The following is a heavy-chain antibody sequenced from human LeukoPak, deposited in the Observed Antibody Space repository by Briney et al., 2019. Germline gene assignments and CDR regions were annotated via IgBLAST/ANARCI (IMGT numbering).Heavy chain of an antibody. J-gene: IGHJ4*02. Sequence: KPSETLSLTCTVSGGSISSSSYYWGWIRQPPGKGLEWIGSIYYSGSTYHNPSLKSRVTISVDTSKNQFSLKLSSVTAADTAVYYCARHVSSSWYLKGAYYFDYWGQGTLVTVSS. V-gene: IGHV4-39*01. D-gene: IGHD6-13*01. CDR2: IYYSGST. CDR3: ARHVSSSWYLKGAYYFDY. CDR1: GGSISSSSYY.